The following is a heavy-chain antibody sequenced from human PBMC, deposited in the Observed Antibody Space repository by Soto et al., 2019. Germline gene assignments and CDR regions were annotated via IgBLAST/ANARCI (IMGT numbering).Heavy chain of an antibody. J-gene: IGHJ4*02. CDR3: ALRGNWNREIDY. CDR2: IYSGGST. D-gene: IGHD1-20*01. V-gene: IGHV3-66*01. CDR1: GFTVSSNY. Sequence: GGSLRLSCAASGFTVSSNYMSWVRRAPGKGLEWVSVIYSGGSTYYADSVKGRFTISRDNSKNTLYLQMNSLRAEDTAVYYCALRGNWNREIDYWGQGTLVTVSS.